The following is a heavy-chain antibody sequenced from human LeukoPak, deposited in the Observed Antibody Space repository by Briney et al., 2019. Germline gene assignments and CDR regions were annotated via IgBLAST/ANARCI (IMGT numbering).Heavy chain of an antibody. CDR3: AKYLGRVGATKAFDI. J-gene: IGHJ3*02. V-gene: IGHV3-21*01. CDR2: ISSSSSYI. CDR1: GFTFSSYS. D-gene: IGHD1-26*01. Sequence: PGGSLRLSCAASGFTFSSYSMNWVRQAPGKGLEWVSSISSSSSYIYYADSVKGRFTISRENAKNSLYLQMNSLRAEDTAVYYCAKYLGRVGATKAFDIWGQGTMVTVSS.